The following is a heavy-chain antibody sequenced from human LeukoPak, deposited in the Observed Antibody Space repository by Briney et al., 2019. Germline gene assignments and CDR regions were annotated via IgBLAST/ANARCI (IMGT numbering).Heavy chain of an antibody. V-gene: IGHV3-30*02. CDR3: AKRLFNY. CDR2: IRYDGSNK. CDR1: GFTFSSYG. J-gene: IGHJ4*02. Sequence: PGGSLRLSRAASGFTFSSYGMHWVRQAPGKGLEWVAFIRYDGSNKYYADSVKGRFTISRDNSKNTLYLQMNSLRAEDTAVYYCAKRLFNYWGQGTLVTVSS.